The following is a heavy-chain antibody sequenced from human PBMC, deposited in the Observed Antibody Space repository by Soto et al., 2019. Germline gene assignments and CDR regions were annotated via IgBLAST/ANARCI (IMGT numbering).Heavy chain of an antibody. Sequence: KASETLSLTCTVSGGSISSYYWSWIRQPAGKGLEWIGRIYTSGSTNYNPSLKSRVTMSVDTSKNQFSLKLSSVTAADTAVYYCARGRYCSTTSCYPYGMDVWGQGTTVTVSS. CDR1: GGSISSYY. V-gene: IGHV4-4*07. CDR2: IYTSGST. D-gene: IGHD2-2*01. J-gene: IGHJ6*02. CDR3: ARGRYCSTTSCYPYGMDV.